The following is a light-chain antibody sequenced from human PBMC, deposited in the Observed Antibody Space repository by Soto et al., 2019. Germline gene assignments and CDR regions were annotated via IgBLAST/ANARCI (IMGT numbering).Light chain of an antibody. J-gene: IGKJ5*01. CDR3: QHYGRSPIT. Sequence: EIVLTQSPGTLSLSPGDRATLSCRASQSVSSRLAWYQHKPGQAPRLLISGASSRATGIPDRFSGSGSATDFTPTISRLEPEDFALYYCQHYGRSPITFGQGTRLEIK. V-gene: IGKV3-20*01. CDR1: QSVSSR. CDR2: GAS.